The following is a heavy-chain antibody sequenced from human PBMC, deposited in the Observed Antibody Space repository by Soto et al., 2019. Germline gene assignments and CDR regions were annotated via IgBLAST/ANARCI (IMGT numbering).Heavy chain of an antibody. Sequence: SETLSLTCAVHGGSFSGYYWDWIRQPPGKGLEWIGEINHGGTSNYNPSLKSRVTISVDTSKNQFSLKLSSVTAADTAVYYCAIQHYYDSRGYHTWNCGQGSLVP. CDR3: AIQHYYDSRGYHTWN. D-gene: IGHD3-22*01. V-gene: IGHV4-34*01. CDR2: INHGGTS. J-gene: IGHJ4*02. CDR1: GGSFSGYY.